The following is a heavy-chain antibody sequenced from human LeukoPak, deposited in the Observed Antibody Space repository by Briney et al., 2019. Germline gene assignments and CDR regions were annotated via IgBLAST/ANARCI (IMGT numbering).Heavy chain of an antibody. Sequence: GGSLRLSCAASGFTFRTSWMHWVRQAPGKGLVWVSRINSDGSIITYADSVKGRFTISRDNAKNTLYLQMNNLRAEDLGVYYWVRAMMGIDDYWGQGTLVTVSS. CDR2: INSDGSII. D-gene: IGHD7-27*01. V-gene: IGHV3-74*01. CDR3: VRAMMGIDDY. CDR1: GFTFRTSW. J-gene: IGHJ4*02.